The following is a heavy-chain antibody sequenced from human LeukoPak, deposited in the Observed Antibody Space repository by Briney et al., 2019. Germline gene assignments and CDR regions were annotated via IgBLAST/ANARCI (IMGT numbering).Heavy chain of an antibody. V-gene: IGHV3-48*01. Sequence: GGSLRLSCAASGFTFSSYSMMWVRQAPGKGLEWVSYISSSSTTIHYADSVKGRFTISRDNAKNSVYLQMNSLRAEDTAVYYCARDENGYVWGSFRAWGQGTLVTVSS. CDR2: ISSSSTTI. D-gene: IGHD3-16*02. CDR3: ARDENGYVWGSFRA. CDR1: GFTFSSYS. J-gene: IGHJ5*02.